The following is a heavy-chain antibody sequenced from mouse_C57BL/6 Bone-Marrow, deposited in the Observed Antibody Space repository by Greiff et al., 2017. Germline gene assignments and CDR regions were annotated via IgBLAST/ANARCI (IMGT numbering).Heavy chain of an antibody. CDR1: GFTFSSYA. J-gene: IGHJ2*01. CDR2: ISDGGSYT. CDR3: ARGHYYGSSSCDY. V-gene: IGHV5-4*01. D-gene: IGHD1-1*01. Sequence: DVHLVESGGGLVKPGGSLKLSCAASGFTFSSYAMSWVRQTPEKRLDWVATISDGGSYTYYPDNVKGRFTISRDNAKNNLYLQMSHLKSEDTAMYYCARGHYYGSSSCDYWGQGTTLTVSS.